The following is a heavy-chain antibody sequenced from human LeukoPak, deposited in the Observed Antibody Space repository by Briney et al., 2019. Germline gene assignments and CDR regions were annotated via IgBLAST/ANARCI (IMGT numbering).Heavy chain of an antibody. CDR1: GWSFNDHY. V-gene: IGHV4-34*01. J-gene: IGHJ5*02. Sequence: SETLSLTCAVYGWSFNDHYWNWIRQPPGKGLEWIGEINARGDTNFNPSLKSRVTISVDTSKNQFSLTLTSMIAADTAGYYCARGQVPAARGYNWFDPWGQGTLVTVSS. D-gene: IGHD2-2*01. CDR3: ARGQVPAARGYNWFDP. CDR2: INARGDT.